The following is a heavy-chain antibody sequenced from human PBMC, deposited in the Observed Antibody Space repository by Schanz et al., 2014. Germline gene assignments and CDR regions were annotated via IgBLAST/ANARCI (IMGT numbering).Heavy chain of an antibody. J-gene: IGHJ4*02. CDR2: INTGVNT. Sequence: EVQLLESGGGLGQPGGSLRLSCAASGFTFGDYAMTWVRQAPGKGLEWVSAINTGVNTYYADSVRGRFTMSRDNSKNTLYLQMNSLRAGDAAVYYCTRGFIAAAGGAFDYWGQRTLVAVSS. V-gene: IGHV3-23*01. CDR3: TRGFIAAAGGAFDY. CDR1: GFTFGDYA. D-gene: IGHD6-13*01.